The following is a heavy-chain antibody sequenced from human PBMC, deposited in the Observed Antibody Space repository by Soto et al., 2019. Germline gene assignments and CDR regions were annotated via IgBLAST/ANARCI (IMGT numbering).Heavy chain of an antibody. D-gene: IGHD1-26*01. CDR3: ARVGYSGSYYFDY. J-gene: IGHJ4*02. CDR2: ISRINYI. V-gene: IGHV3-21*01. CDR1: GFTFSSYS. Sequence: EVQLVESGGGLVKPGGSLRLSCAASGFTFSSYSMNWVRQAPGKGLEWVSSISRINYIYYADSMKGRFTISRDNAKNSLYLQMNSRRAEDTAVYYCARVGYSGSYYFDYWSQGTLVTVSS.